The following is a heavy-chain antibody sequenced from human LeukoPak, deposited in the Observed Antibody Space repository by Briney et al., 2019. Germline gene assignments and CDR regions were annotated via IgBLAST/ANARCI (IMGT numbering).Heavy chain of an antibody. CDR1: GGTFSSYA. D-gene: IGHD3-10*01. Sequence: VASVKVSCKASGGTFSSYAISWVRQAPGQGLEWMGGIIPIFGTANYAQKFQGRVTITADESTSTAYMELSSLRSEDTAVYYCAGLWFGEETYYYYGMDVWGQGTTVTVSS. CDR2: IIPIFGTA. V-gene: IGHV1-69*13. CDR3: AGLWFGEETYYYYGMDV. J-gene: IGHJ6*02.